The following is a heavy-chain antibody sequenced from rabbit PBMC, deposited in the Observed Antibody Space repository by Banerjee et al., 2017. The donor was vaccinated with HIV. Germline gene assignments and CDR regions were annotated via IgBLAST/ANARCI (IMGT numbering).Heavy chain of an antibody. CDR1: GFDFSGYA. D-gene: IGHD4-1*01. V-gene: IGHV1S29*01. Sequence: QQQLEESGGGLVQPGGSLKLPCKASGFDFSGYAIPWVRQAPGKGLEYIGYITYRGSAYYASWVNGRFTISRENTQNTLYLQLNSLTAADTATYFCARGYYGSGWPNLWGPGTLVTVS. CDR3: ARGYYGSGWPNL. J-gene: IGHJ4*01. CDR2: ITYRGSA.